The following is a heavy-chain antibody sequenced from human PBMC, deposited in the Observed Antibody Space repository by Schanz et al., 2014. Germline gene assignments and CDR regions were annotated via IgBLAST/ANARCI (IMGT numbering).Heavy chain of an antibody. D-gene: IGHD6-6*01. Sequence: QVQLVQSGAEVKKPGASVKVSCKASGYTFTSYGISWVRQAPGQGLEWMGWISPYNGNTNYAQKLQGRVTMTADTSTSTAYMELISLRTDVTAVYYCARDQSPYANSSDVRYFDYWGQGSLVTVSS. J-gene: IGHJ4*02. CDR1: GYTFTSYG. CDR2: ISPYNGNT. V-gene: IGHV1-18*01. CDR3: ARDQSPYANSSDVRYFDY.